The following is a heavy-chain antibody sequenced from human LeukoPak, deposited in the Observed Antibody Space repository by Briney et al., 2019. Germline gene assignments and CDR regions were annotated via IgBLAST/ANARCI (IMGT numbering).Heavy chain of an antibody. V-gene: IGHV3-30-3*01. D-gene: IGHD1-26*01. Sequence: GGSLRLSCAASGFTFSSYAMHWVRQAPGKGLEWVAVISYDGSNKYYADSVKGRFTISRDNSKNTLYLQMNSLRAEDTAVYYCARGTQWEGLDYWGQGTLVTVSS. J-gene: IGHJ4*02. CDR1: GFTFSSYA. CDR3: ARGTQWEGLDY. CDR2: ISYDGSNK.